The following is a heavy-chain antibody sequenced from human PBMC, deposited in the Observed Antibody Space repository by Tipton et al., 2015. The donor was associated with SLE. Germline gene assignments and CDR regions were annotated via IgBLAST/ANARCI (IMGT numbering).Heavy chain of an antibody. CDR1: GFDFATYA. D-gene: IGHD6-19*01. CDR2: ISGSAAST. V-gene: IGHV3-23*01. J-gene: IGHJ4*02. Sequence: SLRLSCDASGFDFATYAMSWVRQAPGKGLECVAAISGSAASTHYADSVKGRFTISRDNSKNTLYLQMNSLRAEDTAVYYCAKVWGTYSSGSMYYFDYWGQGTLVTVSS. CDR3: AKVWGTYSSGSMYYFDY.